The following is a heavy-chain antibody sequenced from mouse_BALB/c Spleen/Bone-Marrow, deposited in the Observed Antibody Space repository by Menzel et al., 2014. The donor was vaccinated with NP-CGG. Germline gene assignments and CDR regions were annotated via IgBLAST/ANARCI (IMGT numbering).Heavy chain of an antibody. V-gene: IGHV2-3*01. D-gene: IGHD1-2*01. Sequence: VQLQESGPGLVAPSRSLSITCTVSGFSLTNYGVSWVRQPPGKGLEWLGVIWGDGSTEHQQGYLQEPSFLKTEHSATDDTATYYCAKWDFYGYNYAMDYWGQGTSVTVSS. CDR1: GFSLTNYG. J-gene: IGHJ4*01. CDR3: AKWDFYGYNYAMDY. CDR2: IWGDGS.